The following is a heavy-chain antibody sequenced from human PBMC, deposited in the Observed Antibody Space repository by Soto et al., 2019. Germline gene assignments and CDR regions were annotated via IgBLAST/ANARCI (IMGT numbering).Heavy chain of an antibody. CDR1: GYTFTSYG. J-gene: IGHJ6*02. Sequence: ASVKVSGKASGYTFTSYGISWVRQAPGQGLEWMGWISAYNGNTNYAQKLQGRVTMTTDTSTSTAYMELRSLRSDDTAVYYCARDPYDILTGYSFYYYYGMDVWGQGTTVTVSS. D-gene: IGHD3-9*01. V-gene: IGHV1-18*01. CDR3: ARDPYDILTGYSFYYYYGMDV. CDR2: ISAYNGNT.